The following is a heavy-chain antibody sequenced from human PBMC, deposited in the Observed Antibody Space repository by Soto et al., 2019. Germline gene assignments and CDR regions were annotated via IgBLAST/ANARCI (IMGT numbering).Heavy chain of an antibody. CDR2: SSESGGT. V-gene: IGHV4-39*01. Sequence: QLLESGPGLVQTSETLSLTCTVSGGSISASSYYWGWIRQPPGKGLEWIGSSSESGGTYYNPSLKSRVTMSVDASKNQFSLNLSSVTAADTAVYYCAGSFYSLYYFDYWGQGTLVPVSS. CDR1: GGSISASSYY. D-gene: IGHD5-18*01. CDR3: AGSFYSLYYFDY. J-gene: IGHJ4*02.